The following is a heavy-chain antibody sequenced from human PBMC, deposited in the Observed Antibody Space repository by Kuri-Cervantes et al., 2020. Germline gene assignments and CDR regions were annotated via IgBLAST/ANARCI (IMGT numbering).Heavy chain of an antibody. J-gene: IGHJ4*02. D-gene: IGHD3-16*01. V-gene: IGHV3-7*03. Sequence: GESLKISYAASGFTFSDYWMTWVRQAPGGGLEWVAKIKEDGSEQYYMDSMKGRFTISRDNAKNSLYLQMNSLRAEDTAVYYCAREIGGWGQGTLVTVSS. CDR3: AREIGG. CDR2: IKEDGSEQ. CDR1: GFTFSDYW.